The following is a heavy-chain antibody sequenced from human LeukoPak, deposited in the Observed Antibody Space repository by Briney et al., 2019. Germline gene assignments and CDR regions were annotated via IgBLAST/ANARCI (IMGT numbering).Heavy chain of an antibody. CDR2: ISYHARDQ. CDR1: GFTFSSYA. Sequence: GGSLRLSCAASGFTFSSYAMHWVRQAPGKGLEWVTVISYHARDQFYADSMKGRFTVSRDNSKNTLHLQMNSLRAEDSAVYYCAAQPCSGGVCYLDYWGQGTLVTVSS. J-gene: IGHJ4*02. V-gene: IGHV3-30*04. D-gene: IGHD2-8*02. CDR3: AAQPCSGGVCYLDY.